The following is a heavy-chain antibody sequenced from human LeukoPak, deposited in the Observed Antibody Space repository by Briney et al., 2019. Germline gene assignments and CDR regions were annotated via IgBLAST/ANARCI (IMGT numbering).Heavy chain of an antibody. CDR2: INAYNGNT. CDR1: GYTFTYYV. CDR3: ARGEKPYDY. Sequence: ASVTVSCMTSGYTFTYYVISWVRQAPGQGLEWMGWINAYNGNTNDAQKFQGRVTMTTDTSTSTAYMELRSLRSDDTAVYYCARGEKPYDYWGQGTLVSVSS. V-gene: IGHV1-18*01. J-gene: IGHJ4*02. D-gene: IGHD1-26*01.